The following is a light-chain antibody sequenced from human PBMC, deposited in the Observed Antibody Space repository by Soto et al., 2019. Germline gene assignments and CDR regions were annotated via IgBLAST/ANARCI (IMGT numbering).Light chain of an antibody. V-gene: IGKV1-9*01. Sequence: DIPLTQSPSFLSASVGDRVTITCRASQGISSYLAWYQQKPGKAPKLLIYAASTLQSGVPSRFSGSGSGTDFTLTISSLQPEDFATYYCQHLDSYSTFGQGTRLEMK. CDR1: QGISSY. CDR3: QHLDSYST. J-gene: IGKJ5*01. CDR2: AAS.